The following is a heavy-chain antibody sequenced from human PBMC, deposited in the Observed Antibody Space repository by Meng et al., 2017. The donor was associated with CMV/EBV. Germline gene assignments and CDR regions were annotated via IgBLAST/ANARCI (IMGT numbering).Heavy chain of an antibody. V-gene: IGHV5-51*01. J-gene: IGHJ5*02. Sequence: IGWVRQMPGKGLEWMGIIYPGDSDTRYSPSFQGQVTISADKSISTAYMELSSLRSEDTAVYYCARDSTTLNIVVVPAAIRSHASWFDPWGQGTLVTVSS. CDR3: ARDSTTLNIVVVPAAIRSHASWFDP. CDR2: IYPGDSDT. D-gene: IGHD2-2*01.